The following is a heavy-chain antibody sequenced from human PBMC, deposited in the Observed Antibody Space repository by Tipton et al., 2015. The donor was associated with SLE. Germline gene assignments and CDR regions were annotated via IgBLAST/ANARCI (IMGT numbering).Heavy chain of an antibody. CDR2: IYYSGST. V-gene: IGHV4-59*01. Sequence: GLVKPSETLSLTCTVSGGSISSYYWSWIRQPPGKGLEWIGYIYYSGSTNYNPSLKSRVTISVGTSKNQFSLKLNSVTAADTAVYYCARAAADIDYYYMDVWGKGTTVTVSS. CDR3: ARAAADIDYYYMDV. D-gene: IGHD6-13*01. J-gene: IGHJ6*03. CDR1: GGSISSYY.